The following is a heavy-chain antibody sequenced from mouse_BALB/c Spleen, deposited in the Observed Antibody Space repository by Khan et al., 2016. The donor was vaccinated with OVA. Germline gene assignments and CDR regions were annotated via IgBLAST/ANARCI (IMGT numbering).Heavy chain of an antibody. V-gene: IGHV3-8*02. D-gene: IGHD1-1*01. J-gene: IGHJ4*01. CDR1: GDSITSGF. CDR2: VTYSGNT. Sequence: EVKLEESGPSLVKPSQTLSLTCSVTGDSITSGFWNWIRKFLGNKFEYMGYVTYSGNTYYNPSLKSRISITRDTSKSQYYLQLNSVTTEDTATYFCARSYGSWAMDYWGQGTSVTVSS. CDR3: ARSYGSWAMDY.